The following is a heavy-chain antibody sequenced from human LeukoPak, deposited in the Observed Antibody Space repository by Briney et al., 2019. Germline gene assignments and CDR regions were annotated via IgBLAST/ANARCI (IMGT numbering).Heavy chain of an antibody. D-gene: IGHD5-18*01. CDR3: AKDRYSYAFEYSDS. J-gene: IGHJ4*02. V-gene: IGHV3-30*18. CDR1: GFTFSSYG. CDR2: ISNDGSKK. Sequence: GRSLRLSCAASGFTFSSYGMHWVRQAPGKGLDWVAVISNDGSKKYYADSVKGRSTISRDNSKNTLSLQVSSLRTEDTAVYYCAKDRYSYAFEYSDSWGQGTLVTVSS.